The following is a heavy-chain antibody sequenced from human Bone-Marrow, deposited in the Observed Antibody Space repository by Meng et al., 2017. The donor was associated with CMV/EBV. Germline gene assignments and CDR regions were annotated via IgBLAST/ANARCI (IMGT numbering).Heavy chain of an antibody. Sequence: GESLKISCAASGFTFRTYWMRWVRQAPGKGLEWVANIKQDGSEKYYVDSVKGRFTISRDNAKSSLYLQMNSLRAEDTAVYYCGPSWAWGQGTLVTVSS. V-gene: IGHV3-7*01. CDR3: GPSWA. CDR2: IKQDGSEK. CDR1: GFTFRTYW. J-gene: IGHJ4*02. D-gene: IGHD1-26*01.